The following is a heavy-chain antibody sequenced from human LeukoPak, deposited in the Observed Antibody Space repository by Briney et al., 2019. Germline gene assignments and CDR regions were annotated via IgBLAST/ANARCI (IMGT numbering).Heavy chain of an antibody. CDR2: IKSKTDGGTT. CDR3: AELGITMIGGV. D-gene: IGHD3-10*02. J-gene: IGHJ6*04. V-gene: IGHV3-15*01. Sequence: GGSLRLSCAASGFTFSNAWMSWVRQAPGKGLEWVGRIKSKTDGGTTDYAAPVKGRFTISRDNAKNSLYLQMNSLRAEDTAVYYCAELGITMIGGVWGKGTTVTISS. CDR1: GFTFSNAW.